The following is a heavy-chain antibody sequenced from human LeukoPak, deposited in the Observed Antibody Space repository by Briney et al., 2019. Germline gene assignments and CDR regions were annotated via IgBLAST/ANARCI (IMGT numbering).Heavy chain of an antibody. J-gene: IGHJ3*02. CDR2: INPNSGGT. CDR3: ARGLRYFDWSNLLHSPTSDAFDI. CDR1: GFTFSSYG. Sequence: PGRSLRLSCAASGFTFSSYGMHWVRQAPGQGLEWMGWINPNSGGTSYAQKFQGRVTMTRDTSISTAYMELSRLRSDDTAVYYCARGLRYFDWSNLLHSPTSDAFDIWGQGTMVTVSS. V-gene: IGHV1-2*02. D-gene: IGHD3-9*01.